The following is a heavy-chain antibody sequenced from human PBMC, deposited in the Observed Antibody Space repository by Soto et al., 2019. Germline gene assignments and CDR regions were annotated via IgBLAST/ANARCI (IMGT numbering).Heavy chain of an antibody. CDR1: GGSISSYY. CDR2: IYYSGST. V-gene: IGHV4-59*01. Sequence: SETLSLTCTVAGGSISSYYWSWIRQPPGKGLEWIGYIYYSGSTNYNPSLKSRVTISVDTSKNQFSLKLSSVTAADTAVYYCARGSAAMRFDYWGQGTLVTVSS. D-gene: IGHD2-2*01. J-gene: IGHJ4*02. CDR3: ARGSAAMRFDY.